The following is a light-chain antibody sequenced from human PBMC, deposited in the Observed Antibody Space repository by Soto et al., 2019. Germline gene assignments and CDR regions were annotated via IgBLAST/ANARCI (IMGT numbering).Light chain of an antibody. CDR2: EVN. V-gene: IGLV2-8*01. CDR3: SSHGGNSPYV. J-gene: IGLJ1*01. CDR1: TSDIGGYNY. Sequence: QSALTQPPSASGSPGQSVAISCTGTTSDIGGYNYVSWYQQHPGKAPKLMIYEVNKRPSGVPDRFSGSKSGNTASLTVSGLQAEDEADYYCSSHGGNSPYVFGTGTKVPVL.